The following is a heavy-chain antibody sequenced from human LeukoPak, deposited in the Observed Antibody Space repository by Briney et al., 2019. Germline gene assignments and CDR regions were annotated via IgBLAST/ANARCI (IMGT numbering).Heavy chain of an antibody. Sequence: PGRSLRLSCAASGCTFDDYAMHCVRQAPGKGLEWVSGISWNSGSIGYADSVKGRFTISRDNAKNSLYLQMNSLRAEDMALYYCAKGDYGDYYYMDVWGKGTTVTVSS. CDR3: AKGDYGDYYYMDV. D-gene: IGHD4-17*01. CDR1: GCTFDDYA. J-gene: IGHJ6*03. CDR2: ISWNSGSI. V-gene: IGHV3-9*03.